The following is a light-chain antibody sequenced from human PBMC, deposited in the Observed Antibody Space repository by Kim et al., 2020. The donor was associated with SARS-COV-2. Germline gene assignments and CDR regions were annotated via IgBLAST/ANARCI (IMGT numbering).Light chain of an antibody. V-gene: IGKV3-20*01. CDR1: ESVISTY. CDR2: GAF. Sequence: PGERATLSCRASESVISTYLAWYQQKTGQAPRLLIYGAFTRATGIPDRFSGSRSGTDFSLIISRLEPEDFAVYYCQYYGPSPPWTFGQGTKVDIK. CDR3: QYYGPSPPWT. J-gene: IGKJ1*01.